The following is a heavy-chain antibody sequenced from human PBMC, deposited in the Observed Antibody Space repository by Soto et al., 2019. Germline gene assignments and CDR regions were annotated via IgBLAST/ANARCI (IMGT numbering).Heavy chain of an antibody. CDR3: TTGPIPAATVTYYYYYGMDV. V-gene: IGHV3-15*01. CDR2: IKSKTDGGTT. J-gene: IGHJ6*02. CDR1: GFTFSNAW. Sequence: PGGSLRLSCAASGFTFSNAWMSWVRQAPGKGLEWVGRIKSKTDGGTTDYAAPVKGRFTISRDDSKNTLYLQMNSLKTDDTAVYYCTTGPIPAATVTYYYYYGMDVWGQGTTVTVSS. D-gene: IGHD2-2*01.